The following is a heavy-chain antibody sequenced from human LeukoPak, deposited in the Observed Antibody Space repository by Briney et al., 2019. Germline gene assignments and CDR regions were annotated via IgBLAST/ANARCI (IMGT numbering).Heavy chain of an antibody. V-gene: IGHV3-23*01. CDR2: ISGSGSST. J-gene: IGHJ4*02. CDR3: ATRGYTSGWYSFGY. D-gene: IGHD6-19*01. Sequence: GGSLRLSCAVSGFTFSSYAMSWVRQAPGKGLEWVSTISGSGSSTSYADSVKGRFTISRDNSKNTLYLQMNSLRAEDTALYYCATRGYTSGWYSFGYWSQGTLVTVSS. CDR1: GFTFSSYA.